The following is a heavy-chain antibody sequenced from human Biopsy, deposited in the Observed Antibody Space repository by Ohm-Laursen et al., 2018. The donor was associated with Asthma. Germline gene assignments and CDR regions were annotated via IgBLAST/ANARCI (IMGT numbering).Heavy chain of an antibody. V-gene: IGHV3-30*18. CDR2: ISYDGSTK. D-gene: IGHD3-9*01. CDR3: AKAERYFDWYWFDP. CDR1: GFSFSEFV. J-gene: IGHJ5*02. Sequence: LSLTCAASGFSFSEFVMHWVRQAPGKGLEWVAVISYDGSTKYYADSVKGRFTISRDNSKDTLYLQMNSLRAEDTAVYYCAKAERYFDWYWFDPWGQGTLVTVSS.